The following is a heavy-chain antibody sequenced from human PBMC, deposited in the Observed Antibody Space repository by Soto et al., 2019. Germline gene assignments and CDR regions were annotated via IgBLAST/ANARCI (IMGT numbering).Heavy chain of an antibody. V-gene: IGHV4-61*01. CDR2: IYYSGST. D-gene: IGHD6-6*01. Sequence: SETLSLTCTVSGGSVSSGSYYWSWIRQPPGKGLEWIGYIYYSGSTNYNPSLKSRVTISVDTSKNQFSLKLSSVTAADTAVYYCARGVYSSSSPKFDPWGQGTLVTVS. J-gene: IGHJ5*02. CDR3: ARGVYSSSSPKFDP. CDR1: GGSVSSGSYY.